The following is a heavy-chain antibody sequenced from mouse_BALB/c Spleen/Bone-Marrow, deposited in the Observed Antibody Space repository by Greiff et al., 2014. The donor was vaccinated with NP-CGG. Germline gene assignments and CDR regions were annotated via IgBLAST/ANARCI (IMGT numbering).Heavy chain of an antibody. Sequence: VQGVESGAELVRPGASVTLSCKASGYKFTDYEMHWVKQTPVHGLEWIGSIDPETGGTACNQNFKGKATLTADRSSTTAYMELRSLTSEDSAVYYCTREGIYFGYDVPMDYWGQGTSVTVSS. CDR3: TREGIYFGYDVPMDY. V-gene: IGHV1-15*01. CDR1: GYKFTDYE. D-gene: IGHD2-2*01. J-gene: IGHJ4*01. CDR2: IDPETGGT.